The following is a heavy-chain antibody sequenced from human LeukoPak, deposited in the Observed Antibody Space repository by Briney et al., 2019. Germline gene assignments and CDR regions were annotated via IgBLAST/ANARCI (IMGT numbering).Heavy chain of an antibody. Sequence: GGSLRLSCAASGFTFNNYWMIWVRQAPGKGLEWVANINEDASKKYYVDSVEGRFTISRDDAKNSLYLQMNSLRAEDTAMYYCATSTYSSSPSWGQGTLVTVSS. CDR1: GFTFNNYW. J-gene: IGHJ5*02. D-gene: IGHD6-6*01. V-gene: IGHV3-7*01. CDR3: ATSTYSSSPS. CDR2: INEDASKK.